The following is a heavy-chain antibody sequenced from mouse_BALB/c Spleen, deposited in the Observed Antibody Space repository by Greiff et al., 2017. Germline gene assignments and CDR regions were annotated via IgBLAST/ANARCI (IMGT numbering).Heavy chain of an antibody. Sequence: VQLQESGAELVRPGVSVKISCKGSGYTFTDYAMHWVKQSHAKSLEWIGVISTYYGDASYNQKFKGKATMTVDKSSSTAYMELARLTSEDSAIYYCARGGNRDYWGQGTTLTVSS. D-gene: IGHD1-1*02. J-gene: IGHJ2*01. CDR1: GYTFTDYA. V-gene: IGHV1S137*01. CDR3: ARGGNRDY. CDR2: ISTYYGDA.